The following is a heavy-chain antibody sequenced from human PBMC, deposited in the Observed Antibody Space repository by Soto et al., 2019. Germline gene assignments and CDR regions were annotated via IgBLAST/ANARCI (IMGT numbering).Heavy chain of an antibody. CDR2: IKSKTDGGTT. V-gene: IGHV3-15*01. J-gene: IGHJ4*02. CDR3: TTSWMAAAGTDY. Sequence: GGSLRLSCAASGFTFSNAWMSWVRQAPGKGLEWVGRIKSKTDGGTTDYAAPVKGRFTISRDDSKNTLYLQMNSLKTEDTAVYYCTTSWMAAAGTDYWGQGTLVTVSS. D-gene: IGHD6-13*01. CDR1: GFTFSNAW.